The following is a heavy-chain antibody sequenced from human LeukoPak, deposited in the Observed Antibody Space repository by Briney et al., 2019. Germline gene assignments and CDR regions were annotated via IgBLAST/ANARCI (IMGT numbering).Heavy chain of an antibody. Sequence: ASVKVSCKASGYTFTGYYMHWVRQAPGQGLEWMGWINPNSGGTNYAQKLQGRVTMTRDTSISSAYMELSRLRSDDTAVYYCARTIPSLRFLDSRGYYYYGMDVWGQGTTVTASS. J-gene: IGHJ6*02. D-gene: IGHD3-3*01. CDR2: INPNSGGT. CDR3: ARTIPSLRFLDSRGYYYYGMDV. CDR1: GYTFTGYY. V-gene: IGHV1-2*02.